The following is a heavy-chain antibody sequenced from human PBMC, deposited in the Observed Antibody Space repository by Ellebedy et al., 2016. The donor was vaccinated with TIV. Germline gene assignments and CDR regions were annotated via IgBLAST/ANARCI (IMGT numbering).Heavy chain of an antibody. CDR3: ARGGVVPGDGWFDP. CDR1: GGTFSSYA. V-gene: IGHV1-69*13. D-gene: IGHD2-2*01. Sequence: AASVKVSCKASGGTFSSYAISWVRQAPGQGLEWMGGIIPIFGTANYAQKFQGRVTITADESTSTAYMELSSLRSEDTAVYYCARGGVVPGDGWFDPWGQGTLVTVSS. CDR2: IIPIFGTA. J-gene: IGHJ5*02.